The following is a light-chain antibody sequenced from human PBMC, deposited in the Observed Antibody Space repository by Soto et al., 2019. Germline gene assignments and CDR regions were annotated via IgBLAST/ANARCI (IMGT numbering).Light chain of an antibody. J-gene: IGKJ5*01. CDR2: DAS. CDR3: QQSDSLPIT. V-gene: IGKV1-33*01. CDR1: QDISNY. Sequence: DIQMTQSPSSLSASVGDRVTITCRASQDISNYLNWYQQRPGKAPKLLIYDASNLERGVPSRFIGTRSGTHFTFAITSLQPEDVAIYYCQQSDSLPITFGQGTRLEI.